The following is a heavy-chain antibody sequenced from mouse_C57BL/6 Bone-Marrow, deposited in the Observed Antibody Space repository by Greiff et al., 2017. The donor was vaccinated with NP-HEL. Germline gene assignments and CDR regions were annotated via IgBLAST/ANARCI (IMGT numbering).Heavy chain of an antibody. Sequence: QVQLQQPGAELVKPGASVKMSCKASGYTFTSYWITWVKQRPGQGLEWIGDIYPGSGSTNYNEKFKSKATLTVDTSSSTAYMQLSSLTSEDSAVYYCARKITTVVEGYYAMDYWGQGTSVTVSS. J-gene: IGHJ4*01. D-gene: IGHD1-1*01. CDR1: GYTFTSYW. CDR3: ARKITTVVEGYYAMDY. V-gene: IGHV1-55*01. CDR2: IYPGSGST.